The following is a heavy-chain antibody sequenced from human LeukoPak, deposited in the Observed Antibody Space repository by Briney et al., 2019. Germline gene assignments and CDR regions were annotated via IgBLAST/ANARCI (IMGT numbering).Heavy chain of an antibody. CDR1: GYTFTSYY. CDR3: ARDKAYCSGGSCHLGY. V-gene: IGHV1-46*01. J-gene: IGHJ4*02. D-gene: IGHD2-15*01. CDR2: INPSGGST. Sequence: ASVKVSCKASGYTFTSYYMHWVRQAPGQGLEWMGIINPSGGSTSYAQKFQGRVTMTRDTSTSTVYVELSSLRSEDTAVYYCARDKAYCSGGSCHLGYWGQGTLVTVSS.